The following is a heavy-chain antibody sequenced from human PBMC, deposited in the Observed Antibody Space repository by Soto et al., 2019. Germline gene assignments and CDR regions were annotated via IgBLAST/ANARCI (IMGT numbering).Heavy chain of an antibody. CDR1: GGTFSSYA. D-gene: IGHD3-22*01. CDR3: ARVSYYDSSGYWVWDAFDI. V-gene: IGHV1-69*06. J-gene: IGHJ3*02. Sequence: SVKVSCKASGGTFSSYAFSWVRQAPGQGLEWMGGIIPIFGTANYAQKFQGRVTITADKSTSTAYMELSSLRSEDTAVYYCARVSYYDSSGYWVWDAFDIWGQGTMVTVPS. CDR2: IIPIFGTA.